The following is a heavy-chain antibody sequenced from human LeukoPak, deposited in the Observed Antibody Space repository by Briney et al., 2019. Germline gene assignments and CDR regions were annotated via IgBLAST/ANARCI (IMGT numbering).Heavy chain of an antibody. CDR1: GGSFSGYY. J-gene: IGHJ5*02. D-gene: IGHD2-15*01. Sequence: SETLSLTCAAYGGSFSGYYWSWIRQPPGKGLEWIGEINHSGSTNYNPSPKSRVTISVDTSKNQFSLKLSSVTAADTAVYYCATLAKVVAANENWFDPWGQGTLVTVSS. V-gene: IGHV4-34*01. CDR3: ATLAKVVAANENWFDP. CDR2: INHSGST.